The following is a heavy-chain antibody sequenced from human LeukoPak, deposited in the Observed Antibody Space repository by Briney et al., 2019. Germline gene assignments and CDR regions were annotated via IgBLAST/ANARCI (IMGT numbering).Heavy chain of an antibody. CDR2: IKQDGSEK. J-gene: IGHJ6*03. CDR3: AREMYGSGSYTPYMDV. CDR1: GFTFSSYS. Sequence: GGSLRLSCAASGFTFSSYSMNWVRQAPGKGLEWVANIKQDGSEKYYVDSVKGRFTISRDNAKNSLYLQMNSLRAEDTAVYYCAREMYGSGSYTPYMDVWGKGTTVTISS. D-gene: IGHD3-10*01. V-gene: IGHV3-7*01.